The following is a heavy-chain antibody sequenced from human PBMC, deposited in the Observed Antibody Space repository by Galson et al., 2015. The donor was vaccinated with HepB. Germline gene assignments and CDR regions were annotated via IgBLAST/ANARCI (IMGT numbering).Heavy chain of an antibody. Sequence: SLRLSCAASGFTFDDYAMHWVRQAPGKGLEWVSGISWNSGSIGYADSVKGRFTISRDNAKNSLYLQMNSLRAEDTAVYYCARDSPIKKGGLAAEFLFDPWGQGTLVTVSS. CDR2: ISWNSGSI. D-gene: IGHD6-13*01. CDR1: GFTFDDYA. V-gene: IGHV3-9*01. CDR3: ARDSPIKKGGLAAEFLFDP. J-gene: IGHJ5*02.